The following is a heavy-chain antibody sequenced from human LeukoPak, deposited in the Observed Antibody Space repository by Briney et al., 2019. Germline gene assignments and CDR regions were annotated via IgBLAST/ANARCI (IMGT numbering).Heavy chain of an antibody. CDR2: ISSSGSSV. CDR1: GFTFSDYY. J-gene: IGHJ4*02. CDR3: ARGQLWKDD. D-gene: IGHD5-18*01. Sequence: GGSLRLSCAASGFTFSDYYMSWIRQAPGKGLEWLSYISSSGSSVNYADSVKGRFTISRDNAKNSLYLQMNSLRADDTAVYYCARGQLWKDDWGQGTLVTVSS. V-gene: IGHV3-11*01.